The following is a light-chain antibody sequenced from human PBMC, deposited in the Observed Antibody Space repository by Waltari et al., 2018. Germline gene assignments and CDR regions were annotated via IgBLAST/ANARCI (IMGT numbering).Light chain of an antibody. J-gene: IGKJ4*01. V-gene: IGKV1-39*01. Sequence: DIQMTQSPTSLSASVGDRVTITCRASQSISSYLNWYQQKPGKAPKLLIYAASSLQSGVPSRFSGSGSGTDFNLTISSLQPEDFATYYCQQGYSTPLTFGGGTKVEIK. CDR1: QSISSY. CDR2: AAS. CDR3: QQGYSTPLT.